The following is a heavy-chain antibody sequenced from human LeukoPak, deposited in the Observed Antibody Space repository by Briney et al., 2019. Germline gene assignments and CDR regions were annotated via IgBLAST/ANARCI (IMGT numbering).Heavy chain of an antibody. CDR1: GDSFDIYV. V-gene: IGHV1-69*06. CDR3: ARNCGGGANCYNLFGMDV. J-gene: IGHJ6*02. Sequence: SVKVSCKASGDSFDIYVINWVRQAPGQGLEWMGRIIPIFNTANYAQKFQGGVTITADKSTTTAYMELTNLRSDDTAVYFCARNCGGGANCYNLFGMDVWGQGTTVTVSS. D-gene: IGHD2-21*01. CDR2: IIPIFNTA.